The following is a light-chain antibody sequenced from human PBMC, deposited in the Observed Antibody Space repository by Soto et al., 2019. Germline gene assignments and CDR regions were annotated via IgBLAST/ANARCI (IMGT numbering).Light chain of an antibody. CDR3: QQYGSSLT. CDR1: QSVSSSY. CDR2: GAS. V-gene: IGKV3-20*01. Sequence: EIVLTQSPGTLSLSPGERATLSCRASQSVSSSYLAWYQQKPGQAPRLLIYGASSRATGIPDRFSGSGSGTDFTLTISRLEPEDFAVYYCQQYGSSLTLGQETKLDIK. J-gene: IGKJ1*01.